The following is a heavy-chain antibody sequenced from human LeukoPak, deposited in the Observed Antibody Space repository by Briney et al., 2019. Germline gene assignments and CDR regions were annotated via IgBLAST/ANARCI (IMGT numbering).Heavy chain of an antibody. CDR2: ISSSSSYM. CDR3: ARASGGVSGYDLYYFDF. Sequence: GGCLTLSCVPSGFSFNTYSMNWVRQPPGKGLEWVSCISSSSSYMYYADSVRGRFTISRDNAKNSLYLQMNSLRAEDTAVYYCARASGGVSGYDLYYFDFWGQGTLVTVSS. V-gene: IGHV3-21*01. D-gene: IGHD5-12*01. CDR1: GFSFNTYS. J-gene: IGHJ4*02.